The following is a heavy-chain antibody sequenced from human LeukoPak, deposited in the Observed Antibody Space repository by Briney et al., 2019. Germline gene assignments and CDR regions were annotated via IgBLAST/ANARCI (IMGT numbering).Heavy chain of an antibody. CDR1: NGSFSGYY. V-gene: IGHV4-34*01. J-gene: IGHJ4*02. CDR3: AGAPLCCRLDY. Sequence: SETLSLTCAVYNGSFSGYYWTWIRQSPGKGLEWIGEINHSGSSNLNPSLKSRLSISVDPSKSQFSLKLSSVTAADTAVYYCAGAPLCCRLDYWGQGGLVTVSA. CDR2: INHSGSS.